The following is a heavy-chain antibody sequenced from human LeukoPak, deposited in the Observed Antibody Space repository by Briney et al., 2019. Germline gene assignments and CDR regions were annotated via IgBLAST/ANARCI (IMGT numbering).Heavy chain of an antibody. J-gene: IGHJ6*03. CDR2: IFTSGST. D-gene: IGHD2-21*01. CDR1: GGPLCRYY. V-gene: IGHV4-4*07. CDR3: ARLFDKDG. Sequence: PSETLSLTCTVSGGPLCRYYWSWIRHPAGKGLEWIGRIFTSGSTHYNPPLKSRVHMSVGTFKDQFFLGLSSGAGADTAVYYCARLFDKDGLGKGARVTVSS.